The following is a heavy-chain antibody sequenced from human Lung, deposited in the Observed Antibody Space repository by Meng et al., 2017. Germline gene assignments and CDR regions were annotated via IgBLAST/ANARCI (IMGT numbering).Heavy chain of an antibody. D-gene: IGHD2-15*01. J-gene: IGHJ4*02. V-gene: IGHV3-21*01. Sequence: EVQMGESGGGVVKPGGSRRRSCAASGFTFSSYSMNWVRQAPGKGLEWVSSISSSSAYADSVKGRFTISRDNAKNSLYLQMNSLRAEDTAVYYCARGRVVVAATPSDYWGQGTLVTVSS. CDR3: ARGRVVVAATPSDY. CDR1: GFTFSSYS. CDR2: ISSSSA.